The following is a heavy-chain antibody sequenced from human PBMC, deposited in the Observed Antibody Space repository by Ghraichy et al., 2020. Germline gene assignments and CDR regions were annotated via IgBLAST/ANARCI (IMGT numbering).Heavy chain of an antibody. CDR1: GGSVSSGSYY. CDR3: ARDRGTMVRYNWFDP. CDR2: IYYSGST. D-gene: IGHD3-10*01. Sequence: ETLSLTCTVSGGSVSSGSYYWSWIRQPPGKGLEWIGYIYYSGSTNYNPSLKSRVTISVDTSKNQFSLKLSSVTAADTAVYYCARDRGTMVRYNWFDPWGQGTLVTVSS. V-gene: IGHV4-61*01. J-gene: IGHJ5*02.